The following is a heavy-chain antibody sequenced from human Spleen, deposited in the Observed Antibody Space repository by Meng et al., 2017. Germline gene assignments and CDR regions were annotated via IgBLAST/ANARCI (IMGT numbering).Heavy chain of an antibody. CDR1: GFTFSNYE. CDR2: ISSSGTTR. D-gene: IGHD5-24*01. CDR3: ARDSSGGDGYKNP. V-gene: IGHV3-48*03. Sequence: GGSLRLSCAASGFTFSNYEMNWVRQTPGKGLEWVSYISSSGTTRYYAGSVRGRFSVSRDNVKNSLYLQMNSLRAEDTAVYYCARDSSGGDGYKNPWGQGTLVTVSS. J-gene: IGHJ5*02.